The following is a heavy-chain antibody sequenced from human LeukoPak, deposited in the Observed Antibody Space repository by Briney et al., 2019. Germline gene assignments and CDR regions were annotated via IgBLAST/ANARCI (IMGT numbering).Heavy chain of an antibody. Sequence: GGSLRLSCAASGYTFSSYAMSWVRQAPGKGLEWVSISSSGGSTYYADSVKGRFTISRDNSKNTLYLQMNSLRAEDTALYYCAKEDHSGSYYYFDYWGQGTLVTVSS. J-gene: IGHJ4*02. CDR3: AKEDHSGSYYYFDY. V-gene: IGHV3-23*01. CDR2: ISSSGGST. D-gene: IGHD1-26*01. CDR1: GYTFSSYA.